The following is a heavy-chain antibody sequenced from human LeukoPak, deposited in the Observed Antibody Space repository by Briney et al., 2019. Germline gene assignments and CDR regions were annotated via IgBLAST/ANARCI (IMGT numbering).Heavy chain of an antibody. D-gene: IGHD2-2*01. CDR2: ISGSGGST. J-gene: IGHJ4*02. V-gene: IGHV3-23*01. Sequence: QTGGSLRLSCAASGFTFSRYDMSWVRQAPGKGLEWVSAISGSGGSTYYADSVKGRFTISRDNSKNTLYLQMTSLRAEDTAVYYCAKDYPNTVVPAAAFDYWGQGTLVTVSS. CDR1: GFTFSRYD. CDR3: AKDYPNTVVPAAAFDY.